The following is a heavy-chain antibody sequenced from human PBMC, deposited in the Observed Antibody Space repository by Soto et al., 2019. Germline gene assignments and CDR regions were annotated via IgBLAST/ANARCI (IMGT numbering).Heavy chain of an antibody. CDR3: AHSGPREYSSRREYFQH. Sequence: SLSTSGVGVGWIRQPPGKALEWLALIYWDDDKRYSPSLKSRLTITKDTPKNQVVLTMTNMDPVDTATYYCAHSGPREYSSRREYFQHWGQGTLVTVSS. J-gene: IGHJ1*01. V-gene: IGHV2-5*02. CDR2: IYWDDDK. D-gene: IGHD6-13*01. CDR1: SLSTSGVG.